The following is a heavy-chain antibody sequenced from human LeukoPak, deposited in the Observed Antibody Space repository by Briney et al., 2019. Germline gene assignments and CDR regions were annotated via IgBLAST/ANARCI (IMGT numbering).Heavy chain of an antibody. D-gene: IGHD1-26*01. CDR3: ARDQVGATPSGLFDP. CDR1: GGTFSSYA. CDR2: INPSGGST. J-gene: IGHJ5*02. Sequence: ASVKVSCKASGGTFSSYAISWVRQAPGQGLEWMGVINPSGGSTTYAQKFQGRVTMTRDMSTSTAYMELSSLRSEDTAVYYCARDQVGATPSGLFDPWGQGTLVTVSS. V-gene: IGHV1-46*01.